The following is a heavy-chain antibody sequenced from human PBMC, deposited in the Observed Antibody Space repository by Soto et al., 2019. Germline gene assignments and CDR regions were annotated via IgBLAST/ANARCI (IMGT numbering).Heavy chain of an antibody. CDR2: ISAHNGNT. D-gene: IGHD1-1*01. J-gene: IGHJ4*02. CDR3: ARGRYGDY. V-gene: IGHV1-18*01. Sequence: QVHLVQSGAEVKKPGASVKVSCKASGYTFTRYGITWVRQAPGQGLEWMGWISAHNGNTDYAQKLQGRVIATRDTSTSTAYMELRSLRSDDTAVYYCARGRYGDYWGQGALVTVSS. CDR1: GYTFTRYG.